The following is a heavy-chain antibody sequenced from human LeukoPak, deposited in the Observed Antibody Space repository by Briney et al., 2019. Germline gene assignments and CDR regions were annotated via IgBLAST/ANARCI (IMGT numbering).Heavy chain of an antibody. V-gene: IGHV3-33*06. CDR3: AKTGNYYDSSGYCLDY. D-gene: IGHD3-22*01. CDR1: GFTFSSYG. J-gene: IGHJ4*02. CDR2: IWYDGSNK. Sequence: PGRSLRLSCAASGFTFSSYGMHWVRQAPGKGLEWVAVIWYDGSNKYYADSAKGRFTISRDNSKNTLYLQMNSLRAEDTAVYYCAKTGNYYDSSGYCLDYWGQGTLVTVSS.